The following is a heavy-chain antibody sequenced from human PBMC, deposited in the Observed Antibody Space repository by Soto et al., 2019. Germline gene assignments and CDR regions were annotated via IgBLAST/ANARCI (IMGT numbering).Heavy chain of an antibody. Sequence: SETLSLTCAVYGGSFSCYYWSWIRQPPGKGLEWIGEINHSGSTNYNPSLKSRVTISVDTSKNQFSLKLSSVTAADTAVYYCARGSPSYSSSWYYWFDPWGQGTLVTVSS. J-gene: IGHJ5*02. D-gene: IGHD6-13*01. V-gene: IGHV4-34*01. CDR2: INHSGST. CDR3: ARGSPSYSSSWYYWFDP. CDR1: GGSFSCYY.